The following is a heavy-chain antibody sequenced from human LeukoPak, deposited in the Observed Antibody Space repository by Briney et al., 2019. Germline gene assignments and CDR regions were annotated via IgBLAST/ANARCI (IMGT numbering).Heavy chain of an antibody. J-gene: IGHJ5*01. D-gene: IGHD2-2*01. CDR3: AKEPREYCSSTSCPNWFDS. CDR2: ISASGGAT. CDR1: GFTFNNYA. Sequence: GGSLRLSCAASGFTFNNYAMSWVRQAPGKGLEWVSAISASGGATYYADSVKGRFTISRDNSENTLFLQMNSLRAEDTAVYYCAKEPREYCSSTSCPNWFDSWGQGTLVTVSS. V-gene: IGHV3-23*01.